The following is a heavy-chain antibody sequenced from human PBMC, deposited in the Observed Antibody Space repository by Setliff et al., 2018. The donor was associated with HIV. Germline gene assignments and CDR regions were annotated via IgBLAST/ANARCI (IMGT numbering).Heavy chain of an antibody. Sequence: SCAASGFTFSDYYLNWFRLAPGKGLEWISHITNTGSSTNYADSVKGRFTISRDNAKYSLYLQMNTLRVEDTALYYCARVIAAAGTGGLDIWGQGTMVTVSS. CDR3: ARVIAAAGTGGLDI. CDR1: GFTFSDYY. D-gene: IGHD6-13*01. V-gene: IGHV3-11*01. CDR2: ITNTGSST. J-gene: IGHJ3*02.